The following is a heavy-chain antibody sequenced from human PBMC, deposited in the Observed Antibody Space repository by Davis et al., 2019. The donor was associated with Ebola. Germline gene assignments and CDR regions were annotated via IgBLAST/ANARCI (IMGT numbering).Heavy chain of an antibody. V-gene: IGHV3-30*03. J-gene: IGHJ3*02. D-gene: IGHD2-15*01. CDR2: ISYGGSNE. CDR3: ARVVLDAFDI. Sequence: PGGSLRLSCAASGFIFNTYGMHWVRQAPGKGLEWVAVISYGGSNEYYADSVKGRFTISRDNSKNTLYLQMNSLRAEDTAVYYCARVVLDAFDIWGQGTMVTVSS. CDR1: GFIFNTYG.